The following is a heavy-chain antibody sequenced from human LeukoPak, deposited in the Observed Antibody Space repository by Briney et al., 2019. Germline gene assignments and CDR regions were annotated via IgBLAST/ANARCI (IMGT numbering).Heavy chain of an antibody. J-gene: IGHJ4*02. CDR3: AKDRGSGWPQFDY. CDR1: GFSFGSYA. D-gene: IGHD6-19*01. Sequence: PGGSLRLSCAASGFSFGSYAMSWVRQAPGKGLEWVSAISGRGVGTYYADSVTGRFTMSRDNSKNTLYLQMNSLRAEDTAVYHCAKDRGSGWPQFDYWGQGTLVTVSS. CDR2: ISGRGVGT. V-gene: IGHV3-23*01.